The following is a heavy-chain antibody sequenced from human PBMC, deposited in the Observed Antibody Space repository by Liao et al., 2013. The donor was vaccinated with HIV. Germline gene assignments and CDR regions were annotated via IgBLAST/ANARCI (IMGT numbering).Heavy chain of an antibody. V-gene: IGHV4-59*12. CDR1: GGSMSDYY. CDR3: ARVTVGRWLTLRRENLGAY. CDR2: VSDSGST. J-gene: IGHJ4*02. D-gene: IGHD5-24*01. Sequence: VQLQESGPGLVKPSEALSLTCSVSGGSMSDYYWNWIRQSPGKGLEWIAYVSDSGSTNYNPSLESRVTISVDTTRNRFSLDLASVTAADTAVYYCARVTVGRWLTLRRENLGAYWGPGVLVTVSS.